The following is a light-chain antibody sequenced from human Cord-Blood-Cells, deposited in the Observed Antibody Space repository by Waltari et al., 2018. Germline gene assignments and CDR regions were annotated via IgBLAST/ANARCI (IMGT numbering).Light chain of an antibody. J-gene: IGKJ1*01. Sequence: DIVMTQSPLSLPVTSGEPASISCRSSHSLLHSNGYNYLDWYLQKPGQSPQLLIYLGSNRAAGVPDRFSGSGSGTDFTLKISRVEAEDVGVYYCMQALQTPRTFGQGTKVEIK. CDR2: LGS. V-gene: IGKV2-28*01. CDR3: MQALQTPRT. CDR1: HSLLHSNGYNY.